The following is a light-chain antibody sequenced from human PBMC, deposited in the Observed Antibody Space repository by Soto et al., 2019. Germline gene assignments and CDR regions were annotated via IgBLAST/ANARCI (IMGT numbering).Light chain of an antibody. J-gene: IGKJ1*01. Sequence: EIVMTQSPATLSVSPGERATLSCRASQSVSSNLAWYQQKPGQAPRLLIYGASTRATDIPARFSGSGSGTDFTLTISSLEPEDFAVYNWPPTWTFGQGTKVDIK. CDR2: GAS. CDR3: PPTWT. V-gene: IGKV3-15*01. CDR1: QSVSSN.